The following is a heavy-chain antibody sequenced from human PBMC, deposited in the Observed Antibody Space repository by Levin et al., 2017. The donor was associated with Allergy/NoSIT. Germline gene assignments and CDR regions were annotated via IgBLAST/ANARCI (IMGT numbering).Heavy chain of an antibody. J-gene: IGHJ4*02. Sequence: SSETLSLTCTVSGGSISSSSYYWGWIRQPPGTGLEWIGSIYYSGSTYYNPSLKSRVTISVDTSKNQFSLKLSSVTAADTAVYYCARAGRSWPSNTPDYFDYWGQGTLVTVSS. CDR2: IYYSGST. V-gene: IGHV4-39*01. CDR1: GGSISSSSYY. D-gene: IGHD4-11*01. CDR3: ARAGRSWPSNTPDYFDY.